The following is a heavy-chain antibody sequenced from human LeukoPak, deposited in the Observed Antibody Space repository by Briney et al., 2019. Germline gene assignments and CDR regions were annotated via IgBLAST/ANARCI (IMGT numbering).Heavy chain of an antibody. D-gene: IGHD3-9*01. CDR3: AKGCWRGYSDWLPTLPCFDY. V-gene: IGHV3-23*01. J-gene: IGHJ4*02. CDR2: ISGSGGST. CDR1: GFTFSSYA. Sequence: PGGSLRLSCAASGFTFSSYAMSWVRQAPGKGLEWVSAISGSGGSTYYADSVKGRFTISRDNSKNTLYLQMDSLRAEDTAVYYCAKGCWRGYSDWLPTLPCFDYWGQGTLVTVSS.